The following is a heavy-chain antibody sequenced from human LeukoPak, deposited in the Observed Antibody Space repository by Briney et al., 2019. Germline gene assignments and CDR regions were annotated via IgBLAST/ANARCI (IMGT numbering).Heavy chain of an antibody. CDR2: MNPNSGNT. CDR1: GYTFTSYD. V-gene: IGHV1-8*01. CDR3: ARALAVDGGSDY. Sequence: ASVKVSCKASGYTFTSYDINWVRQATGQGHEWMGWMNPNSGNTGYAQKFQGRVTMTRNTSISTAYMELSSLRSEDTAVYYCARALAVDGGSDYWGQGTLVTVSS. J-gene: IGHJ4*02. D-gene: IGHD6-19*01.